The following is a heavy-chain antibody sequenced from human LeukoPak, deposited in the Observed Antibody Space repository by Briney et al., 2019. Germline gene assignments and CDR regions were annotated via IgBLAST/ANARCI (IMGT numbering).Heavy chain of an antibody. D-gene: IGHD4-17*01. CDR3: ARDSDYGDSYYYYYMDV. J-gene: IGHJ6*03. V-gene: IGHV4-4*07. CDR2: IYTSGST. CDR1: GGSISSYY. Sequence: SETLSLTCTVSGGSISSYYWSWIRQPPGKGLEWIGRIYTSGSTDYNPSLKSRVTISVDKSKNQLSLKVSSVTAADTAVYYCARDSDYGDSYYYYYMDVWGKGTTVTVSS.